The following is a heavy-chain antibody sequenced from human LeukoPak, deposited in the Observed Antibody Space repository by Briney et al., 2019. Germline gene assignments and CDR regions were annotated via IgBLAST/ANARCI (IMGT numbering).Heavy chain of an antibody. V-gene: IGHV4-38-2*02. CDR3: AGTYPFDY. Sequence: SETLSLTCTVSGYSISSGYYWGWIRQPPGKGLEWIGSIYHSGSTYYNPSLKSRVTISVDTSKNQFSLKLSSVTAADTAVYYCAGTYPFDYWGQGTLVTVSS. CDR2: IYHSGST. J-gene: IGHJ4*02. CDR1: GYSISSGYY.